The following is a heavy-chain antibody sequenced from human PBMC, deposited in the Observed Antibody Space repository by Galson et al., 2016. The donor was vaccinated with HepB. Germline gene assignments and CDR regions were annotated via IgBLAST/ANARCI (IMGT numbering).Heavy chain of an antibody. CDR2: IRSKAYDGTT. Sequence: SLRLSCASSEFTFGDYAMSWVRQAPGKGLEWVGFIRSKAYDGTTEYAASVKGRFTISRDDSKSILYLQMNSLKSEDTAVYYCIRFDYGEGHFDHWGQGALVTVSS. CDR1: EFTFGDYA. D-gene: IGHD4-17*01. V-gene: IGHV3-49*04. CDR3: IRFDYGEGHFDH. J-gene: IGHJ4*02.